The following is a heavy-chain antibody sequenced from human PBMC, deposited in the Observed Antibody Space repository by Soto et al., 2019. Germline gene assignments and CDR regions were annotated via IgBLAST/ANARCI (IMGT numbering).Heavy chain of an antibody. CDR3: ARGSPYYNVLTGSLFDY. D-gene: IGHD3-9*01. CDR1: GGSIGGSSYH. J-gene: IGHJ4*02. V-gene: IGHV4-31*03. CDR2: IYYSGRT. Sequence: QLQESGPGLVKPSQTVSLTCTVSGGSIGGSSYHWSWFRLHPGKGLEWIGYIYYSGRTDYNPSLESRVTMSVDTSKNQFSLKLSSVTAADTAVYYCARGSPYYNVLTGSLFDYWGQGTLVTVSS.